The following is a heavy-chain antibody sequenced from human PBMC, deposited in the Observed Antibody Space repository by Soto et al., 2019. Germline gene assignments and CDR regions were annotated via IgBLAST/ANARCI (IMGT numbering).Heavy chain of an antibody. CDR1: GASIRSSNW. J-gene: IGHJ6*02. CDR3: ARVPGHVPAPITFYHHYGLDI. Sequence: PSETLSLTCAVSGASIRSSNWWTWVRQAPGKGLEWIGEIFHSGKTNHNPSLKSRVTMSVDKSKNQFSLKLNSVTAADTAVYYCARVPGHVPAPITFYHHYGLDIWGQGTTVTVSS. V-gene: IGHV4-4*02. CDR2: IFHSGKT. D-gene: IGHD2-2*01.